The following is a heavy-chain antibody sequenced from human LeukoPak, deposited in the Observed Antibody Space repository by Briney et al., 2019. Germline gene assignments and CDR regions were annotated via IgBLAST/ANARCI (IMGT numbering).Heavy chain of an antibody. D-gene: IGHD1-14*01. V-gene: IGHV4-59*12. CDR3: ARYRDSYDAFDI. J-gene: IGHJ3*02. CDR2: IYYTGST. Sequence: SETLSLTCTVFRDSMKSYYWSWLRQPPGKGLEWIGYIYYTGSTDYNPSLKSRVTISVDTSRNQFSLKLSSVTAADTAVYYCARYRDSYDAFDIWGQGTMVTVSS. CDR1: RDSMKSYY.